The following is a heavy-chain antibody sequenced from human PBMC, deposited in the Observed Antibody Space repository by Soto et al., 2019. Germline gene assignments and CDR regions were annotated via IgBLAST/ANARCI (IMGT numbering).Heavy chain of an antibody. Sequence: SETLSLTCSVSGGSVSYNSYYWGWIRQPPGKGLEWVGGIFYTGTTYYNPSLKDRLSISVDTSKNSFSLNLTSVTAADTAVYFCARLVVVAPVANVWGQVALVTVAS. CDR2: IFYTGTT. V-gene: IGHV4-39*01. D-gene: IGHD2-21*01. J-gene: IGHJ4*02. CDR3: ARLVVVAPVANV. CDR1: GGSVSYNSYY.